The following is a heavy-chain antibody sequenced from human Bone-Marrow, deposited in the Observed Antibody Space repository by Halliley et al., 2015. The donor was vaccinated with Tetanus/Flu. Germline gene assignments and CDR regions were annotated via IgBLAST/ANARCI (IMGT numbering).Heavy chain of an antibody. Sequence: YNDKTNYAQKFQGRVTVTSDPSTNTAYMELRSLRSGDTASYYCARRIHYDFWSGSEKFYFDYWGQGTLVTVSS. D-gene: IGHD3-3*01. CDR3: ARRIHYDFWSGSEKFYFDY. V-gene: IGHV1-18*01. CDR2: YNDKT. J-gene: IGHJ4*02.